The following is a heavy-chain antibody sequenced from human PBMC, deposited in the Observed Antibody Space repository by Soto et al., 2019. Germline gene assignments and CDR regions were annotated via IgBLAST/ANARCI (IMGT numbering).Heavy chain of an antibody. CDR3: ARIIGYCRNNDCSWTFDI. CDR1: GYSFTTYW. Sequence: GESLKISCKGSGYSFTTYWIGWVRQMPGKGLEWMGIIHPGDSDTRYSPSFQGQVTISADKSISTAYLQLSSLKASDTAMYYCARIIGYCRNNDCSWTFDIWGQGTMVTVSS. J-gene: IGHJ3*02. V-gene: IGHV5-51*01. CDR2: IHPGDSDT. D-gene: IGHD2-15*01.